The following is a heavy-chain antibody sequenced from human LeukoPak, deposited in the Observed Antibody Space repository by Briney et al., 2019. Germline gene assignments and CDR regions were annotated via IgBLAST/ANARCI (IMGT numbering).Heavy chain of an antibody. CDR1: GFTFSSYW. J-gene: IGHJ4*02. Sequence: GGSLRLSCAASGFTFSSYWMHWVRQAPGEGLVWVSRINSDGSSTSDADSGKGRFTSSRDNDKNTLYLKMNSLRAEDTAVYYCAEGIAAAGSFDYWGQGTLVTVSS. CDR3: AEGIAAAGSFDY. V-gene: IGHV3-74*01. CDR2: INSDGSST. D-gene: IGHD6-13*01.